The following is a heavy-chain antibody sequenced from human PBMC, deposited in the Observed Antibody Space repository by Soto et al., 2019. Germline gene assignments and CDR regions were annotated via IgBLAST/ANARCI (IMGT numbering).Heavy chain of an antibody. V-gene: IGHV4-59*08. D-gene: IGHD4-17*01. CDR1: GGSIGSYY. Sequence: SETLSLTCTVSGGSIGSYYRSWIRQPPGKGLEWIGYIYYSGSTNYNPSLKSRVTISVDTSKNQFSLKLSSVTAADTAVYYCARRYGPGFDYWGQGTLVTV. CDR2: IYYSGST. CDR3: ARRYGPGFDY. J-gene: IGHJ4*02.